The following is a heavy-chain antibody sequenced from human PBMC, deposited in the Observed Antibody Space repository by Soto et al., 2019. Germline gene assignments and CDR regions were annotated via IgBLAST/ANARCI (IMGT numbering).Heavy chain of an antibody. CDR3: ARAFYIWGSYSTYFDY. CDR1: GFTFSSHW. J-gene: IGHJ4*02. Sequence: EVQLVESGGGLVQPGGSLRLSCAASGFTFSSHWMHWVRQAPGKGLEWVANIKQDGSEKYYVDSVKGRFTISRDNAKNSLYLQMNSLRAEDTAVYYCARAFYIWGSYSTYFDYWGQGTLVTVSS. V-gene: IGHV3-7*01. D-gene: IGHD3-16*01. CDR2: IKQDGSEK.